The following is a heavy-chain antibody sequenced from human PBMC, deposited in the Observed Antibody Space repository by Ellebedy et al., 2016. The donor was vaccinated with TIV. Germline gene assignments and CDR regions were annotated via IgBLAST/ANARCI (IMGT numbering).Heavy chain of an antibody. Sequence: GSLRLSCTVSGGSISNYYWSWIRQPPGKGLEWIGYIFYSGSTHYNPSLKSRVTISVETSKNQFSLKLSSVTAADTAMYFCARTIAVAGTFSFDYWGQGTLVTVSS. CDR3: ARTIAVAGTFSFDY. J-gene: IGHJ4*02. D-gene: IGHD6-19*01. V-gene: IGHV4-59*01. CDR1: GGSISNYY. CDR2: IFYSGST.